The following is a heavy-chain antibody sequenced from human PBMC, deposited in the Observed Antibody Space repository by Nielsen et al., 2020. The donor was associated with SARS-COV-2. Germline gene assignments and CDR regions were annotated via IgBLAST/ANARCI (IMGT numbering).Heavy chain of an antibody. CDR3: AKVSGESSSGWYSGWFDP. Sequence: VRQMPGKGLEWVANVKEDGSEMYYVDSLKGRFTISRDNAKNSLYLQMNSLRAEDTALYYCAKVSGESSSGWYSGWFDPWGQGTLVTVSS. CDR2: VKEDGSEM. D-gene: IGHD6-19*01. V-gene: IGHV3-7*05. J-gene: IGHJ5*02.